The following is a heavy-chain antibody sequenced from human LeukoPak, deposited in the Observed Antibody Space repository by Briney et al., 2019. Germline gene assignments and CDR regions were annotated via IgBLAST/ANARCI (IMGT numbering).Heavy chain of an antibody. CDR3: ARDPVTVMVPDY. CDR2: IYYSGST. J-gene: IGHJ4*02. D-gene: IGHD5-18*01. CDR1: GVSISSGGYY. Sequence: SETLSLTCTVSGVSISSGGYYWSWIRQHPGKGLEWIGYIYYSGSTYYNPSLKSRVTISIDTSKNQFSLNLSSVTAADTAVYYCARDPVTVMVPDYWGQGTLATVSS. V-gene: IGHV4-31*03.